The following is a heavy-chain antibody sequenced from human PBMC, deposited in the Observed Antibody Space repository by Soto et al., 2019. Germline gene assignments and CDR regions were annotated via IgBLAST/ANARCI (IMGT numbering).Heavy chain of an antibody. CDR3: ARDLKRRGYCSGGSCYRSRYFDY. J-gene: IGHJ4*02. D-gene: IGHD2-15*01. V-gene: IGHV4-31*03. Sequence: PSETLSLTCTVSGGSISSGGYYWSWIRQHPGKGLEWIGYIYYSGSTYYNPSLKSRVTISVDTSKNQFSLKLSSVTAADTAVYYCARDLKRRGYCSGGSCYRSRYFDYWGQGTLVTVSS. CDR1: GGSISSGGYY. CDR2: IYYSGST.